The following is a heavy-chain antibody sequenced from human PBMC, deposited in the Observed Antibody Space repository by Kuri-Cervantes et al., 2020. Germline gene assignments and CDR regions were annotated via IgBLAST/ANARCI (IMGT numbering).Heavy chain of an antibody. J-gene: IGHJ6*02. CDR3: ARGHSSSWYGVYYYGMDV. Sequence: ASVKVSCKASGYTFTSYDINWVRQAPGQGLEWMGWINPNSGGTNYAQKFQGRVTMTRDTSISTAYMELSRLRSDDTAVYYCARGHSSSWYGVYYYGMDVWGQGTTVTVSS. CDR2: INPNSGGT. V-gene: IGHV1-2*02. D-gene: IGHD6-13*01. CDR1: GYTFTSYD.